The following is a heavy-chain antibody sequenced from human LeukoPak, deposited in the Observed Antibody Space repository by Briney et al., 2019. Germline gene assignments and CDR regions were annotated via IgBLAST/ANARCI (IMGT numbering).Heavy chain of an antibody. CDR3: AREVERGYSYGFDY. Sequence: PGGSLRLSCAASGFTFSSYWMHWVRQAPGKGLVWVSRINSDGSSTSYADSVKGRFTISRDNAKNTLYLQMNSLRAEDTAVDYCAREVERGYSYGFDYWGQGTLVTVSS. CDR2: INSDGSST. D-gene: IGHD5-18*01. V-gene: IGHV3-74*01. CDR1: GFTFSSYW. J-gene: IGHJ4*02.